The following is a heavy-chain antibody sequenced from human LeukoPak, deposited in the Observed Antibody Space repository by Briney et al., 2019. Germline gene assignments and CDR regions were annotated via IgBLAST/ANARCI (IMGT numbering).Heavy chain of an antibody. D-gene: IGHD2-15*01. V-gene: IGHV3-30*02. CDR3: ARDRLPYCSGGSCSLGY. CDR1: GFTFSSYG. J-gene: IGHJ4*02. Sequence: GGSLRLSCAASGFTFSSYGMHWVRQAPGKGLEWVAFIRYDGSNKYYADSVKGRFTISRDNSKNTLYLQMNSLRSDDTAVYYCARDRLPYCSGGSCSLGYWGQGTLVTVSS. CDR2: IRYDGSNK.